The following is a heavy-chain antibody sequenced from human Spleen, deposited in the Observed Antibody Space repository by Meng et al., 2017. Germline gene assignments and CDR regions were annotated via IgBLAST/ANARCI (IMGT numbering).Heavy chain of an antibody. CDR1: GYTFTSYA. J-gene: IGHJ5*02. CDR2: INTGNGET. V-gene: IGHV1-3*04. CDR3: ARDPPSS. Sequence: QVQLVQSGSELKKPGASVKVSCKASGYTFTSYAMNWVRQAPGQRLEWMGWINTGNGETKYSQKFQGRVTLTRDTSASTAYMELSSLRSEDTAVYYCARDPPSSWGQGTLVTVSS.